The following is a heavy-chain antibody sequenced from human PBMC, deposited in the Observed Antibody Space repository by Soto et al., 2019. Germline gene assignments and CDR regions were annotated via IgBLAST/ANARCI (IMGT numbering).Heavy chain of an antibody. CDR1: GFSVTANY. CDR2: IYSGGST. V-gene: IGHV3-53*01. J-gene: IGHJ4*02. CDR3: HGYGY. Sequence: EVQVVESGGGLIQPGGSLRLSCEVSGFSVTANYIIWVRQAPGKGLEWVSVIYSGGSTNYIDSVKRRFSISRDISKNTLYLQKNSLRAEDTAVYYCHGYGYWGQRTLVTVSS. D-gene: IGHD5-12*01.